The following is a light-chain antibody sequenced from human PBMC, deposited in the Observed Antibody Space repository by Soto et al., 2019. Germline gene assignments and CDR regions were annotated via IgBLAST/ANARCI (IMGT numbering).Light chain of an antibody. CDR1: QSISLS. CDR3: QQRTDWPPWT. J-gene: IGKJ1*01. CDR2: DAS. V-gene: IGKV3-11*01. Sequence: EIVMTQSPATLSVSPGERATLSCSASQSISLSLAWYQHKPGQAPRLLIYDASKRATGIPARFSGSGSGTDFTLSISSLEPEDFAVYYCQQRTDWPPWTFGQGTKVDIK.